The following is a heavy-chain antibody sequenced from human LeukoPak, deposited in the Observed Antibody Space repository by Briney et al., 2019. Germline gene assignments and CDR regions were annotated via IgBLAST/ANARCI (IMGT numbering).Heavy chain of an antibody. CDR3: ASRRWLGGFDY. Sequence: TSSETLSLTCAVYGGSFSGYYWSWIRQPPGKGLEWIGEINHSGSTNYNPSLKSRVTISVDTSKNQFSLKLSSVTAADTAVYYCASRRWLGGFDYWGQGTLVTVSS. V-gene: IGHV4-34*01. CDR2: INHSGST. D-gene: IGHD6-19*01. J-gene: IGHJ4*02. CDR1: GGSFSGYY.